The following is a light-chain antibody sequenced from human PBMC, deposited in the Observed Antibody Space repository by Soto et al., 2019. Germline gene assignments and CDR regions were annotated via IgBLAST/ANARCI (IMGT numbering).Light chain of an antibody. J-gene: IGKJ1*01. V-gene: IGKV1D-16*01. Sequence: DILITQSPATLSASLGDRATITCRASQGISSWLAWYQQKPGEAPKLLIYAASSWQSGVPPRFSGSGCGTEFFLTISSLQPDDFATYYCQQYSSGPPRTFGQGTKVDIK. CDR2: AAS. CDR1: QGISSW. CDR3: QQYSSGPPRT.